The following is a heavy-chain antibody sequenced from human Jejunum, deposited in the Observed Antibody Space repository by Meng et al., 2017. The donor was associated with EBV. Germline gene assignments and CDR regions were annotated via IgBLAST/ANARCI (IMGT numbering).Heavy chain of an antibody. V-gene: IGHV4-4*01. CDR1: GGSNSTENW. Sequence: QVAVSLSGPGPVNPSGTLYLTCAVSGGSNSTENWWSWVRPPPGKGLEYLGEIHHSGSTKYNPSLKSRVTISVDKSNNHFSLKLSSVTAADTAVYCCARDRGVEDYWGQGTLVTVSS. D-gene: IGHD5-24*01. J-gene: IGHJ4*02. CDR3: ARDRGVEDY. CDR2: IHHSGST.